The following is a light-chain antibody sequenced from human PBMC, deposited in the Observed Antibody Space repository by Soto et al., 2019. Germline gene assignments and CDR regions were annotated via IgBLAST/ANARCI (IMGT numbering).Light chain of an antibody. J-gene: IGKJ3*01. CDR3: QRYASSGRFT. Sequence: EIVLTQSPGTLSLSPGERATLSCRASQSISSSHLAWYQQRPGQAPRLLIYGASNRATGIPDRFSGSGSGTDFSLTISRLEPEDFAVYYCQRYASSGRFTFGPGTKVEIK. CDR2: GAS. CDR1: QSISSSH. V-gene: IGKV3-20*01.